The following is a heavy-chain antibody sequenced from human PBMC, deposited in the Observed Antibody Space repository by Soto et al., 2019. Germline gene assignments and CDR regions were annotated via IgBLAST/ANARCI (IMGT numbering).Heavy chain of an antibody. D-gene: IGHD3-16*01. V-gene: IGHV1-18*01. CDR3: AMVDVYVTPSPQDV. CDR2: INTYNGNT. Sequence: ASVKVSCKASGYTFTRYGIGWARQAPGQGLEWMGWINTYNGNTNYAQNVQGRVTLTTDTSTSTAYMELSSLRSNDTAIYYCAMVDVYVTPSPQDVWGQGTTVTVS. CDR1: GYTFTRYG. J-gene: IGHJ6*02.